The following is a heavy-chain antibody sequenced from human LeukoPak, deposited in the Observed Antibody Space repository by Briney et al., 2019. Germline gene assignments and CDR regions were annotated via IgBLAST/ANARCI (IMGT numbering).Heavy chain of an antibody. Sequence: SVKVSCKASGGTFSSYAISWVRQAPGQGLEWMGRIIPIFGTANYAQKFQGRVTITTDESTSTAYMELSSLRSEDTAVYDCARGGMATIQGPLDYWGQGTLVTVSS. D-gene: IGHD5-24*01. CDR2: IIPIFGTA. V-gene: IGHV1-69*05. CDR1: GGTFSSYA. J-gene: IGHJ4*02. CDR3: ARGGMATIQGPLDY.